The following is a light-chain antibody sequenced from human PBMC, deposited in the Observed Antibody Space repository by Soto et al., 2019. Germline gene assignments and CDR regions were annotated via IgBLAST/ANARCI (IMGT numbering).Light chain of an antibody. CDR2: EVN. V-gene: IGLV2-14*01. Sequence: QSALTQPASVSGSPGQSITISCTGTSSDVGHYNYVSWYQQYPGKAPKLMIYEVNNRPSGVSNRFSGSKSGNTASLTISGLQAGDEADYYCSSYTSRSTLVFGTGTKVTVL. J-gene: IGLJ1*01. CDR1: SSDVGHYNY. CDR3: SSYTSRSTLV.